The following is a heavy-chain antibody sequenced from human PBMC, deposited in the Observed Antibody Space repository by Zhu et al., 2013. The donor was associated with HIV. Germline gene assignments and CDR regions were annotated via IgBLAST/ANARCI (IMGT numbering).Heavy chain of an antibody. V-gene: IGHV1-2*02. J-gene: IGHJ6*03. CDR2: MNPDTGGT. D-gene: IGHD6-13*01. CDR3: ASSIAAGGVGWDYHYMDV. CDR1: GYIFSQNY. Sequence: QVRLMQSESEVKRPGASVRVSCRPSGYIFSQNYIYWVRQTSGQGFEWMGWMNPDTGGTNYAPRFQGRVTMTRDTSISTAYMDLIRLRSDDTAVYYCASSIAAGGVGWDYHYMDVWGKGTTVTVSS.